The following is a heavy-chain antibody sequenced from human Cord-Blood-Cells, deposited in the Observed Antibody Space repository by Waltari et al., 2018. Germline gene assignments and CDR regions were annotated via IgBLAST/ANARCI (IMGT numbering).Heavy chain of an antibody. CDR2: IYTSRST. J-gene: IGHJ6*03. V-gene: IGHV4-4*07. CDR3: ARVVRNYYDSSGYYQYYYYYYMDV. D-gene: IGHD3-22*01. Sequence: QVQLQESGPGLVKPSETLSLTCTVSGGSISSYYWSWIRQPAGKGLEWIGRIYTSRSTNYNPSRKSRVTMSVDTAKNQFSLKLSSVTAADTAVYYCARVVRNYYDSSGYYQYYYYYYMDVWGKGTTVTVSS. CDR1: GGSISSYY.